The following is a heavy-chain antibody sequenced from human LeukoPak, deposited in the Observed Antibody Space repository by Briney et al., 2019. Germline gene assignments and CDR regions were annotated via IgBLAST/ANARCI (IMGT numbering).Heavy chain of an antibody. J-gene: IGHJ4*02. Sequence: GGSLGLSCAASGFTFRNYVIHWVRQAPGKGLEWVAVTSSDLNVKLYADSVKGRFTISRDNSRSTLYLQMNSLRPEDTAIYYCAREGYYGSGSPPSLCFDYWGQGTLVTVSS. V-gene: IGHV3-30-3*01. CDR1: GFTFRNYV. CDR2: TSSDLNVK. D-gene: IGHD3-10*01. CDR3: AREGYYGSGSPPSLCFDY.